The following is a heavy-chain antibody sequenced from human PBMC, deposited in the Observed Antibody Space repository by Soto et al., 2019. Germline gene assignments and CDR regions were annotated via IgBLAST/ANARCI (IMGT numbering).Heavy chain of an antibody. CDR2: ISGSGGST. CDR3: AKVRGIVGATKTYFGY. CDR1: GFTFSSYA. J-gene: IGHJ4*02. V-gene: IGHV3-23*01. Sequence: GGSLRLSCAASGFTFSSYAMSWVRQAPGKGLEWVSAISGSGGSTYYADSVKGRFTISRDNSKNTLYLQMNSLRAEDTAVYYCAKVRGIVGATKTYFGYWGQGTLVTVSS. D-gene: IGHD1-26*01.